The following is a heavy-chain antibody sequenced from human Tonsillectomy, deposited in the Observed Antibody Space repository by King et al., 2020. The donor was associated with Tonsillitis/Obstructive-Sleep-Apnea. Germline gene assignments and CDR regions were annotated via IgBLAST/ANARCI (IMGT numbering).Heavy chain of an antibody. CDR1: GFTFSRYG. D-gene: IGHD4-11*01. CDR3: ARGGDSSFDY. Sequence: HVQLVESGGGVVQPGRSLRLSCAASGFTFSRYGMHRVRQAPGKGLEWVAAIWYDGSNKYYADSVKGRFTISRDNSKNTLYLQMNSLRAEDTAVYYCARGGDSSFDYWGQGALVTVSS. J-gene: IGHJ4*02. V-gene: IGHV3-33*01. CDR2: IWYDGSNK.